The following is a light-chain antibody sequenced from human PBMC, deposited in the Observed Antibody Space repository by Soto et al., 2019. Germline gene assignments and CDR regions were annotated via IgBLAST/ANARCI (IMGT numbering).Light chain of an antibody. J-gene: IGKJ4*01. V-gene: IGKV1-33*01. Sequence: DIQMTQSPSSLSSSVGDRVTITCQASQDISNYLNCYQQKPGKAPNSLIYDASNLETGVPSRFSGRGSGTNFTFTISSLQPEDIATYYCQQYDNLFALTFGGGTKVEIK. CDR3: QQYDNLFALT. CDR2: DAS. CDR1: QDISNY.